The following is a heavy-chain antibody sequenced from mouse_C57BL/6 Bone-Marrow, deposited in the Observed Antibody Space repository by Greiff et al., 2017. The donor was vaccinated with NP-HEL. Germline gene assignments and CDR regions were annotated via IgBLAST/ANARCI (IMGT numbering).Heavy chain of an antibody. J-gene: IGHJ4*01. V-gene: IGHV1-64*01. CDR1: GYTFTSSW. Sequence: QVQLQQPGAELVKPGASVKLSCKASGYTFTSSWMHWVKQRPGQGLEWIGMIHPNSGSTNYNEKFKSKATLTVDKSSSTAYMQLSSLTSEDSAVYYCARYPLWLRRMVYYAMDYWGQGTSVTVSS. D-gene: IGHD2-2*01. CDR2: IHPNSGST. CDR3: ARYPLWLRRMVYYAMDY.